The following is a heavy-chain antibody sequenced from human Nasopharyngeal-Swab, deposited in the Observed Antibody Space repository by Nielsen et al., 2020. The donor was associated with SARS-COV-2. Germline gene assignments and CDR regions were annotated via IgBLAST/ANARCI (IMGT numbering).Heavy chain of an antibody. J-gene: IGHJ6*02. CDR1: GYTFTGYY. Sequence: ASVKVSCKASGYTFTGYYMHWVRQAPGQGLEWMGWINPNSGGTNYAQKFQGRVTMTRDTSISTAYMELSRLRPDDTAVYYCAREPRLGFDSRYYGMDVWGQGTTVTVSS. D-gene: IGHD3-9*01. CDR3: AREPRLGFDSRYYGMDV. V-gene: IGHV1-2*02. CDR2: INPNSGGT.